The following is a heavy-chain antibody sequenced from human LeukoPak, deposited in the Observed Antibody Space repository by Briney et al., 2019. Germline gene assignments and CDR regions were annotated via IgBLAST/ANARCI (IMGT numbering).Heavy chain of an antibody. D-gene: IGHD2-2*01. CDR3: ARVRYCSSTTCRGAFDI. J-gene: IGHJ3*02. Sequence: GGSLRLSCAASGFTFSDHYMDWVRQAPGKGLEWVGRTRNKANSYTTEYAASVKGRFTISRADSENSLYLQMNSLKTEDTAVYYCARVRYCSSTTCRGAFDIWGQGTMVTVSS. V-gene: IGHV3-72*01. CDR1: GFTFSDHY. CDR2: TRNKANSYTT.